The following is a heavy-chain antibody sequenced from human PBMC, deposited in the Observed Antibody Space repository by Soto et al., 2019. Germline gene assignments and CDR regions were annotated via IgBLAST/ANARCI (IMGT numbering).Heavy chain of an antibody. CDR3: ASLFDFWSGYDDDEMGDGGVFDI. CDR1: GYTFTSYY. CDR2: INPSGGST. D-gene: IGHD3-3*01. Sequence: ASVKVSCKXSGYTFTSYYMHWVRQAPGQGLEWMGIINPSGGSTTYAQKFQDRVTMTRDTSTSTVYMELSSLRSEDTAVYYCASLFDFWSGYDDDEMGDGGVFDIWGQGTMVTVSS. J-gene: IGHJ3*02. V-gene: IGHV1-46*01.